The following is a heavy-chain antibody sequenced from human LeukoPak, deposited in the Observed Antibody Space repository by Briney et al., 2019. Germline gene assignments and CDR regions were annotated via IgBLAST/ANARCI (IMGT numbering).Heavy chain of an antibody. D-gene: IGHD2-2*01. Sequence: SETLSLTCTVSGGSISSYYWSWIRQPAGKGLEWIGRIYTSGSTDYNPSLKSRVTMSVDTSKNQFSLKLSSVTAADTAVYYCARVMIVPAAMQGYYYFYGMDVWGQGTTVTVSS. J-gene: IGHJ6*02. CDR2: IYTSGST. CDR1: GGSISSYY. CDR3: ARVMIVPAAMQGYYYFYGMDV. V-gene: IGHV4-4*07.